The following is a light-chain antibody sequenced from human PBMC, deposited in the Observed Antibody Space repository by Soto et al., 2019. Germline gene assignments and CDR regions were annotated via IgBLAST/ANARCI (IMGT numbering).Light chain of an antibody. V-gene: IGKV3-11*01. CDR2: DAS. J-gene: IGKJ3*01. Sequence: EIVLTQSPATLSLSPGDRATLSCRASQSVSSYLAWYQQKPGQAPRLLIYDASNMATGIPARFSGGGSGTDFTLTISSLEPDDFAVYYCQQRSYWPFTFGPGTKVDI. CDR3: QQRSYWPFT. CDR1: QSVSSY.